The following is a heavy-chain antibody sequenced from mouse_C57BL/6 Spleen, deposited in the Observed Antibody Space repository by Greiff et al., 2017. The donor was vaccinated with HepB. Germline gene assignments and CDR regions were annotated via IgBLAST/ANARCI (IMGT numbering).Heavy chain of an antibody. J-gene: IGHJ2*01. D-gene: IGHD2-4*01. CDR3: ARNYEDYGGYYFDY. V-gene: IGHV2-9-1*01. CDR1: GFSLTSYA. CDR2: IWTGGGT. Sequence: VQLQQSGPGLVAPSQSLSITCTVSGFSLTSYAISWVRQPPGKGLEWLGVIWTGGGTNYNSALKSRLSISKDNSKSQVFLKMNSLQTDDTARYYCARNYEDYGGYYFDYWDQGTTLTVSS.